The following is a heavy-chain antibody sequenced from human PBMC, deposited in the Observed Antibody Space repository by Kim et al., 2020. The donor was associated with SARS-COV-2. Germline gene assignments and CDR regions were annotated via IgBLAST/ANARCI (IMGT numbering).Heavy chain of an antibody. V-gene: IGHV3-33*01. Sequence: GGSLRLSCAASGFTFSSYGMHWVRQAPGKGLEWVAVIWYDGSNKYYADSVKGRFTISRDNSKNTLYLQMNSLRAEDTAVYYCARDHYYDSSGYYTAEYFHHWGQGTLVTVSS. J-gene: IGHJ1*01. CDR2: IWYDGSNK. CDR3: ARDHYYDSSGYYTAEYFHH. D-gene: IGHD3-22*01. CDR1: GFTFSSYG.